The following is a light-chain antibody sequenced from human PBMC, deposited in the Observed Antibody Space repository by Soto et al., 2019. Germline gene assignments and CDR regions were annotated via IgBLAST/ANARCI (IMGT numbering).Light chain of an antibody. V-gene: IGKV3-20*01. CDR3: QQYGSSPLT. CDR2: GAS. CDR1: QSIGSY. Sequence: EIVLTQSPGTLSLSPGKRATLSCRASQSIGSYLAWYQQKPGQGPRLLIYGASSRATGTPDRFSGSGSGTDFTLTINRLEPEDFALYYCQQYGSSPLTFGQGTKVDIK. J-gene: IGKJ1*01.